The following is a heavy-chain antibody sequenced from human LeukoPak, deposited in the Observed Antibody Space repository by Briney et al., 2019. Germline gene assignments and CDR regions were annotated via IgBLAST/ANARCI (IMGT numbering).Heavy chain of an antibody. J-gene: IGHJ4*02. CDR2: FDPEDGET. Sequence: ASVKVSCKVSGYTLTEISMHWVRQAPGKGLEWIGGFDPEDGETIYAQKFQGRVTMTEDTSTDTAYMELSSLRSEDTAVYYCATVGTTVVLWRVFDYWGQGTLVTVSS. V-gene: IGHV1-24*01. CDR1: GYTLTEIS. CDR3: ATVGTTVVLWRVFDY. D-gene: IGHD4-23*01.